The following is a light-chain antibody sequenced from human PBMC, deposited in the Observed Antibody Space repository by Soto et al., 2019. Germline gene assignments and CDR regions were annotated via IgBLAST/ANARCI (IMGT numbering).Light chain of an antibody. CDR1: QSVSSN. V-gene: IGKV3-15*01. CDR2: GAS. CDR3: QLRARSPTA. Sequence: EVVMTQLQASVSVFPGERTTLCCRASQSVSSNLAWYQQKRGQAPRLLIYGASSRATGIPARFSGSGFGTDIRRTLSRLVPEDFIADYWQLRARSPTAFAQGTRLEI. J-gene: IGKJ5*01.